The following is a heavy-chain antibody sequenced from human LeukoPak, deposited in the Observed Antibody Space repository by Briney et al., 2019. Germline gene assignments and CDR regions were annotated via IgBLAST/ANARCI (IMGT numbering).Heavy chain of an antibody. Sequence: SGGSLRLSCAASGFNFNTYWMSWGRQAAGQGLEWVANIKPDGGETNYVDSVKGRFTISRDNAKRSLYLQMNSLRVEDTAVYYCARAITDFDYWGQGTLVTVAS. CDR3: ARAITDFDY. J-gene: IGHJ4*02. V-gene: IGHV3-7*01. CDR1: GFNFNTYW. CDR2: IKPDGGET. D-gene: IGHD1-14*01.